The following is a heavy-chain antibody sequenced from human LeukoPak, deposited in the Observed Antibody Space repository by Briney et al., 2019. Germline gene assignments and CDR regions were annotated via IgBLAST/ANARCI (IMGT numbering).Heavy chain of an antibody. Sequence: PSETLSLTCTVSGGSISSYYWGWIRQPPGKGLEWIGYIYYSGSINYNPSLKSRVTISVDTSKNQFSLKLSSVTAADTAVYYCARGSSSSSWYFDYWGQGTLVTVSS. CDR1: GGSISSYY. J-gene: IGHJ4*02. D-gene: IGHD6-13*01. CDR2: IYYSGSI. CDR3: ARGSSSSSWYFDY. V-gene: IGHV4-59*12.